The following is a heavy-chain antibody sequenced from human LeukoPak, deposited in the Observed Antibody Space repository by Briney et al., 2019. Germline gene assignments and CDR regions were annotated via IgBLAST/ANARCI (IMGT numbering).Heavy chain of an antibody. D-gene: IGHD3-10*01. CDR3: ARSSYYYGADAFDI. Sequence: PSETLSLTCTVSGYSISSGYYWGWLRQTPGKGLEWIGSVYHSGNTFYNPSLKSRVTISVDTSKSQFSLKLSSVTAADTAVYYCARSSYYYGADAFDIWGQGTKVTVSS. V-gene: IGHV4-38-2*02. CDR1: GYSISSGYY. CDR2: VYHSGNT. J-gene: IGHJ3*02.